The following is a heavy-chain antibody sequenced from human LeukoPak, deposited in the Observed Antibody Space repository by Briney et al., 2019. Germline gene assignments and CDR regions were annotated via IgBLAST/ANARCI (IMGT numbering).Heavy chain of an antibody. J-gene: IGHJ4*02. Sequence: PGGSLRLSCAASGFTFSSYSMNWVRQAPGKGLEWVSSISSSSSYIYYADSVKGRFTISRDNSKNTLYLQMNSLRAEDTAVYYCAKDRRSWYEIDYWGQGTLVTVSS. CDR3: AKDRRSWYEIDY. CDR2: ISSSSSYI. V-gene: IGHV3-21*01. CDR1: GFTFSSYS. D-gene: IGHD6-13*01.